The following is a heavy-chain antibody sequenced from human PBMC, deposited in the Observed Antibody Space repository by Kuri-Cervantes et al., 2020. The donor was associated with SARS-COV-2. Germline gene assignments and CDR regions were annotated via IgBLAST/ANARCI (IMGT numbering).Heavy chain of an antibody. CDR3: ARARREAVAGQGWFDP. V-gene: IGHV4-34*01. Sequence: SETLSLTCTVSGGSFSGYYWSWIRQPPGKGLEWIGEINHSGSTNYNPSLKSRVTISVDTSKNQFSLKLSSVTAADTAVYYCARARREAVAGQGWFDPWGQGTLVTVSS. D-gene: IGHD6-19*01. CDR2: INHSGST. CDR1: GGSFSGYY. J-gene: IGHJ5*02.